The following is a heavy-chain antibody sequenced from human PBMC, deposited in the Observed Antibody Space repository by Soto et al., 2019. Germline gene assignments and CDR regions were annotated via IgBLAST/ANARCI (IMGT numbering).Heavy chain of an antibody. CDR2: VYSSGTT. Sequence: SETLSLTCSVSGGSINSYWWSWIRQPAGKGLEWIGRVYSSGTTDYNPSLNSRATLSVETSKNRFSLKLSSVTAADTAVYYCARDIGSYAYGEGYWGQGIQVTVSS. CDR1: GGSINSYW. CDR3: ARDIGSYAYGEGY. D-gene: IGHD3-10*01. J-gene: IGHJ4*02. V-gene: IGHV4-4*07.